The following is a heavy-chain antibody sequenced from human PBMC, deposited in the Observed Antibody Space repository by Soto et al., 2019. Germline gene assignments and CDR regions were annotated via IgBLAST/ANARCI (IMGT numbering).Heavy chain of an antibody. CDR3: ARVGGDSYYYYVGMDV. V-gene: IGHV1-69*02. D-gene: IGHD4-17*01. Sequence: QVQLVQSGAEVKKPGSSVKVSCKASGVTFSSYTISWVRQAPGQGREWMGMIIPILGIANYAQKFQGRVTMTADKSTSTAYLELSSLRSEDTAVYYCARVGGDSYYYYVGMDVWGQGTTVTVSS. J-gene: IGHJ6*02. CDR1: GVTFSSYT. CDR2: IIPILGIA.